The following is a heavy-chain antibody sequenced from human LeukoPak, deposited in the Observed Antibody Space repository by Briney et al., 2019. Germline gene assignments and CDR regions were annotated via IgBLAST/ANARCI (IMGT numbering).Heavy chain of an antibody. Sequence: QAGGSLRPSCAASGFTFSSYAMSWVRQAPGKGLEWVSAISGSGGSTYYADSVKGRFTISRDNSKNTLYLQMNSLRAEDTAVYYCAKDQYYYDSSDYFAFDIWGQGTMVTVSS. V-gene: IGHV3-23*01. CDR1: GFTFSSYA. CDR2: ISGSGGST. CDR3: AKDQYYYDSSDYFAFDI. D-gene: IGHD3-22*01. J-gene: IGHJ3*02.